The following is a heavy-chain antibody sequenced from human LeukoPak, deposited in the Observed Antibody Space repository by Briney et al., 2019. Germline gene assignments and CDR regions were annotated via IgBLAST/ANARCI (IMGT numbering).Heavy chain of an antibody. Sequence: GGSLRLSCVASGFTFSTYGMHWVRQAPGKGLEWVAFIHYDGSNKYYADSVKGRFTISRDNSKNTLYLQMTSLRAEDTAVYYCAKEGAFDIWGQGTIVTVSS. CDR1: GFTFSTYG. CDR3: AKEGAFDI. V-gene: IGHV3-30*02. J-gene: IGHJ3*02. CDR2: IHYDGSNK.